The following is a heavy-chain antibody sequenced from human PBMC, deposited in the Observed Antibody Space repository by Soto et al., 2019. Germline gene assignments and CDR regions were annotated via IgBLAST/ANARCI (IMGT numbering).Heavy chain of an antibody. Sequence: QVQLVQSWAEVKKPCASVKVSCKASGYTFTSYDINWVRQATGQGLEWMGWMNPNSGNTGYAQKFQGRGTMTRNTSISTAYMELSSLRSEDTAVYYCARGSDCSSTSCYGDYYYYMDVWGKGTTVTVSS. CDR1: GYTFTSYD. CDR3: ARGSDCSSTSCYGDYYYYMDV. CDR2: MNPNSGNT. V-gene: IGHV1-8*01. D-gene: IGHD2-2*01. J-gene: IGHJ6*03.